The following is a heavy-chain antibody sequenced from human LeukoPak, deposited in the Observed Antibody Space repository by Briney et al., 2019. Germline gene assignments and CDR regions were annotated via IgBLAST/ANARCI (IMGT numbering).Heavy chain of an antibody. CDR1: GFTFSSYG. CDR3: AKDKDFWSGYYRGVPYFYGLDV. V-gene: IGHV3-30*18. CDR2: ISYDGSNK. Sequence: GGSLRLSCAASGFTFSSYGMHWVGQAPGKGLEWVAVISYDGSNKYYADSVKGRFTISRDNAKNTLYLQMNSLRAEHTAVYYCAKDKDFWSGYYRGVPYFYGLDVWGQGTTVTVSS. D-gene: IGHD3-3*01. J-gene: IGHJ6*02.